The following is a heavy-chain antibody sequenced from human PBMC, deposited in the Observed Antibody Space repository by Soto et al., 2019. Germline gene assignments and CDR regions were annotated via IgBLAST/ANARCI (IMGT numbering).Heavy chain of an antibody. CDR2: MNPNRGNT. CDR1: GYTFTSYD. V-gene: IGHV1-8*01. CDR3: ARTNDIVVVPALNWFDP. D-gene: IGHD2-2*01. Sequence: ASVKVSCKASGYTFTSYDINWVRQATGQGLEWMGWMNPNRGNTGYAQKLQGRVTMTRNTSISTAYMELSSLRSEDTAVYYCARTNDIVVVPALNWFDPWGQGTLVTVSS. J-gene: IGHJ5*02.